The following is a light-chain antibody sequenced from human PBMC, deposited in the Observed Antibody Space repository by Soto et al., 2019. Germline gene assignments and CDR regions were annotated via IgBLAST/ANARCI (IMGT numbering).Light chain of an antibody. J-gene: IGKJ1*01. Sequence: DIKMTQSPSALSASVGDRVTITCRASQGISNSLAWYQQKAGKVPKLLIYAASTLQSGVPSRFSGSGSGTDFTLTISRLQPEDVATYYCQKYNSAPTFGQGTRVEIK. V-gene: IGKV1-27*01. CDR2: AAS. CDR1: QGISNS. CDR3: QKYNSAPT.